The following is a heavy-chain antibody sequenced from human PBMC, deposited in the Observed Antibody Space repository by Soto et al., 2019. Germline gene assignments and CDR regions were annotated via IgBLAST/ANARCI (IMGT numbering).Heavy chain of an antibody. J-gene: IGHJ6*02. CDR3: ARMGSQRYYYYGMDV. D-gene: IGHD6-25*01. CDR2: ISASGSYI. V-gene: IGHV3-21*01. Sequence: GGSLRLSCAASGITFSNYNINWVRQVPGTGLAWVSYISASGSYIYYADSVKGRFTISRDNAKNSLYLQMNSLRAEDTAVYYCARMGSQRYYYYGMDVWGQGTTVTVSS. CDR1: GITFSNYN.